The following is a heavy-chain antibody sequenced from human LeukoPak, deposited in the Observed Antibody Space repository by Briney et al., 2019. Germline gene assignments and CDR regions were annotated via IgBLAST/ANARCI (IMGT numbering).Heavy chain of an antibody. V-gene: IGHV3-7*01. J-gene: IGHJ4*02. CDR2: IKQDGSEK. CDR3: ARDDYYDSSGLDY. CDR1: GFTFSSYW. Sequence: GGSLRLSCAASGFTFSSYWMSWVRQAPGKGLEWVANIKQDGSEKYYVDSAKGRFTISRDNAKNSLYLQMNSLRAEDTAVYYCARDDYYDSSGLDYWGQGTLVTVSS. D-gene: IGHD3-22*01.